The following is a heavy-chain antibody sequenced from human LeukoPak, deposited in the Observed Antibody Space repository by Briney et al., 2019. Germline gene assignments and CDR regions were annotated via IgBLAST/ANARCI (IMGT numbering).Heavy chain of an antibody. CDR2: ISGYNGNT. CDR3: ARVGRYSSTWPPEGDDAFDI. Sequence: ASVKVSCKASGYTFSSYGISWVRQAPGQGLEWMGWISGYNGNTKYEQKFQGRVIMTTDTPTSAAYMDLRSLRSDDTAVYFCARVGRYSSTWPPEGDDAFDIWGQGTMVTVSS. J-gene: IGHJ3*02. V-gene: IGHV1-18*01. D-gene: IGHD6-13*01. CDR1: GYTFSSYG.